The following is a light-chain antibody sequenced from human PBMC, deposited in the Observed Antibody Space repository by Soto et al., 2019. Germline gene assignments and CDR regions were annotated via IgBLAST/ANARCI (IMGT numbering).Light chain of an antibody. CDR3: QQRSNWPPAT. Sequence: EIVLTQSPATLSLSPGERATHSCRASQNINSYLAWYQQKPGQAPRLLIYDASNRATGIPARFSGSGSGTDFTLTISSLEPEDFAVYYCQQRSNWPPATFGGGTKVEIK. CDR1: QNINSY. V-gene: IGKV3-11*01. J-gene: IGKJ4*01. CDR2: DAS.